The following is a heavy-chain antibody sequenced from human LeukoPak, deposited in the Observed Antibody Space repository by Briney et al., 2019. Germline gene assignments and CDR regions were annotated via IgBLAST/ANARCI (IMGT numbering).Heavy chain of an antibody. CDR3: ANSVYYGEYYFDY. CDR2: ISGSGGST. Sequence: PGGSLRLSCAASGVTFSSYAMSWVRQAPGKGLEWVSAISGSGGSTYYADSVKGRFTISRDNSKNTLYLQMNSLRAEDTAVYYRANSVYYGEYYFDYWGQGTLVTVSS. D-gene: IGHD1-26*01. J-gene: IGHJ4*02. CDR1: GVTFSSYA. V-gene: IGHV3-23*01.